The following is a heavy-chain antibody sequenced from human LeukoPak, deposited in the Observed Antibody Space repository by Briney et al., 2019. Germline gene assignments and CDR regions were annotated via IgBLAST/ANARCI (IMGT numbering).Heavy chain of an antibody. Sequence: GGSLRLSCAASGFTFSSYWMSWVRQAPGKGLEWVANIKQDGSEKYYVDSVEGRFTISRDNAKNSLYLQMNSLRAEDTAVYYCARRQRGLLLWFGGGWFDPWGQGTLVTVSS. D-gene: IGHD3-10*01. J-gene: IGHJ5*02. CDR1: GFTFSSYW. CDR2: IKQDGSEK. CDR3: ARRQRGLLLWFGGGWFDP. V-gene: IGHV3-7*01.